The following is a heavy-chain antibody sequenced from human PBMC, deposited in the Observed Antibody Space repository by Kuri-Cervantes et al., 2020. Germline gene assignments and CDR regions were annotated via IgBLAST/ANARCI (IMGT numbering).Heavy chain of an antibody. J-gene: IGHJ4*02. CDR2: INHSGST. V-gene: IGHV4-39*07. CDR3: ARGRSRSSSRFFDY. CDR1: GGSISSGDYY. Sequence: SETLSLTCTVSGGSISSGDYYWSWIRQPPGKGLEWIGEINHSGSTNYNPSLKSRVTISVDTSKNQFSLKLSSVTAADTAVYYCARGRSRSSSRFFDYWGQGTLVTVSS. D-gene: IGHD6-13*01.